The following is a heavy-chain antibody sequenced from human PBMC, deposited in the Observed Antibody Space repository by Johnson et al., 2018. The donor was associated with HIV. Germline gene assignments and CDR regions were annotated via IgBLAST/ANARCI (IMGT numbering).Heavy chain of an antibody. V-gene: IGHV3-30*04. CDR1: GFTFSSYA. D-gene: IGHD3-22*01. Sequence: QVQLVESGGGVVQPGRSLRLSCAASGFTFSSYAMHWVRQAPGKGLEWVAVISYDGSNKYYADSVKGRFTISRDNSKNTLYLQMNSLRAEDTVVYYCARTQRVTIIVVGPDGFDILGQGTLVPVSS. CDR3: ARTQRVTIIVVGPDGFDI. J-gene: IGHJ3*02. CDR2: ISYDGSNK.